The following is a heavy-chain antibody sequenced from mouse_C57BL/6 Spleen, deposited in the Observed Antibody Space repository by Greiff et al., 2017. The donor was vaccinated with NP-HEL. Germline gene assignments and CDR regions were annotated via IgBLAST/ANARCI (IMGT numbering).Heavy chain of an antibody. Sequence: QVTLKVSGPELVKPGASVKISCKASGYAFSSSWMNWVKQRPGKGLEWIGRIYPGDGDTNYIGKFKGKATLTADKSSSTAYMQLSSLTSEDSAVYFCARWDTTVRAMDYWGQGTSVTVSS. CDR3: ARWDTTVRAMDY. J-gene: IGHJ4*01. D-gene: IGHD1-1*01. CDR1: GYAFSSSW. V-gene: IGHV1-82*01. CDR2: IYPGDGDT.